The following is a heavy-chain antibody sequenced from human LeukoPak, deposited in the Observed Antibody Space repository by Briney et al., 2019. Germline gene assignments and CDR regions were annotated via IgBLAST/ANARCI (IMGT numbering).Heavy chain of an antibody. CDR2: IREDGGEK. CDR1: GFAFSSHW. J-gene: IGHJ6*04. V-gene: IGHV3-7*01. CDR3: ARGTMVRGVIHRS. Sequence: HSGGSLRLSCAASGFAFSSHWMSWVRQAPGKGLEWVANIREDGGEKYYVDSVKGRLTISRDNAKNSLYLQMNSLRAEDTAVYYCARGTMVRGVIHRSWGKGTTVIVSS. D-gene: IGHD3-10*01.